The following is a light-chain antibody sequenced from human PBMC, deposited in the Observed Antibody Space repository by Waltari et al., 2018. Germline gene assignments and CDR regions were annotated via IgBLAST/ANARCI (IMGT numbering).Light chain of an antibody. CDR3: QQSYSFTPRGN. CDR2: AAS. J-gene: IGKJ3*01. CDR1: QTISRY. Sequence: DIQMTQSPSSLSASVGDRVTITCRASQTISRYLNWYQQKPGKAPNLLIYAASSLQSGVPSRFSGSGSGRDFTLIITSLQPEDFATYYCQQSYSFTPRGNFGPGTRVDL. V-gene: IGKV1-39*01.